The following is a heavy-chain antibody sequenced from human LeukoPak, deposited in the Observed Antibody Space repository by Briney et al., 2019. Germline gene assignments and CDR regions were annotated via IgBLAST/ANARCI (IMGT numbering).Heavy chain of an antibody. CDR3: IVFGDSNH. D-gene: IGHD4-17*01. CDR2: IHTSGDT. CDR1: GFIFSSYA. J-gene: IGHJ5*02. V-gene: IGHV3-23*05. Sequence: PGGSLRLSCAASGFIFSSYAVSWVRQAPGKGLEWVSAIHTSGDTCYADSVKGRFTISRDTSKNTLYLQINSLRVEDTAVYYCIVFGDSNHWGQGTLVTVSS.